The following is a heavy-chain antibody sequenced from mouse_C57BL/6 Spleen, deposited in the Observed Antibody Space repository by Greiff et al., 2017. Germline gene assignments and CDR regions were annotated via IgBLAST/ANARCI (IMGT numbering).Heavy chain of an antibody. Sequence: DVKLVESGGGLVKPGGSLKLSCAASGFTFSSYAMSWVRQTPEKRLEWVATISDGGSYTYYPDNVKGRFPISRDNAKNNLYLQMSHLKSEDTAMYYCAREGDYGGYFDVWGTGTTVTVSS. CDR2: ISDGGSYT. D-gene: IGHD2-4*01. V-gene: IGHV5-4*01. CDR1: GFTFSSYA. J-gene: IGHJ1*03. CDR3: AREGDYGGYFDV.